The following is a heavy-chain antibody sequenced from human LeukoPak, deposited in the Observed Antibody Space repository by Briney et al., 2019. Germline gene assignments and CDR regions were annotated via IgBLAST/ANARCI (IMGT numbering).Heavy chain of an antibody. D-gene: IGHD4-23*01. J-gene: IGHJ4*02. V-gene: IGHV4-39*07. Sequence: SETLSLTCTVSGGSISSSSYYWGWMRQPPGKGREWIGSIYYSGSTYYNPSLKSRVTISVDTSKNQFSLKLSSVTAADTAVYYCARDLPTVVRGYFDYWGQGTLVTASS. CDR1: GGSISSSSYY. CDR3: ARDLPTVVRGYFDY. CDR2: IYYSGST.